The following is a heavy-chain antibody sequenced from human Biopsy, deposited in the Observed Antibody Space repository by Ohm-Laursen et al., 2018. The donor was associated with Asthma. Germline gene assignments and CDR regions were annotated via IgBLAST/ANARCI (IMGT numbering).Heavy chain of an antibody. CDR1: GYTFIGCH. CDR3: ARGQKSAGDRWFDP. J-gene: IGHJ5*02. Sequence: ASVKVSCKASGYTFIGCHIHWMRQAPGQGLEWMGRINPNSGGTNYAQKFQGRVTMTRDTSISTAYMEVSRLRSDDTAGYYSARGQKSAGDRWFDPWGQGTLVTVSS. V-gene: IGHV1-2*06. D-gene: IGHD6-13*01. CDR2: INPNSGGT.